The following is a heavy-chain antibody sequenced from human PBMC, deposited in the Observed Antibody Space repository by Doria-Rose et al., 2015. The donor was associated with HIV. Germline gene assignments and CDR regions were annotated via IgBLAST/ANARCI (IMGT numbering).Heavy chain of an antibody. V-gene: IGHV4-59*01. CDR3: ARVLSGTYDY. J-gene: IGHJ4*02. D-gene: IGHD1-26*01. CDR1: GGSISHYY. CDR2: IFYTGST. Sequence: QVQLQESGPGLVKPSETLSLTCSVSGGSISHYYWSWIRQRPGKGLEYIGDIFYTGSTNYSPSLKSRVSISIDTSKNKFSLRLSSVTAADTAVYYCARVLSGTYDYWGQGTLVTVS.